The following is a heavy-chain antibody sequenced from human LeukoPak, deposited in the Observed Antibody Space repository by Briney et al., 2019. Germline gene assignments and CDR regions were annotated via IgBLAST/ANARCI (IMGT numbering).Heavy chain of an antibody. Sequence: GGSLRLSCAASGFTVSNYWMSWVRQAPGKGLEWVANIKQDGSEKYYVDSVKGRFTISRDSAKNSLYLQMNNLRAEDTAVYYCARDLYVAPFYWGQGTLVTVSS. CDR3: ARDLYVAPFY. CDR1: GFTVSNYW. D-gene: IGHD2-8*01. J-gene: IGHJ4*02. V-gene: IGHV3-7*01. CDR2: IKQDGSEK.